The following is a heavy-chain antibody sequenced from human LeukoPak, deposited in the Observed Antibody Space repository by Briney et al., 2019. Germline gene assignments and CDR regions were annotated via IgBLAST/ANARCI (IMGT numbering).Heavy chain of an antibody. Sequence: GASVKVSCKASGGTFSSYAISWVRQAPGQRLEWMGWINAGNGNTKYSQKFQGRVTITRDTSASTAYMELSSLRSEDTAVYYCARGGSSGYYYRKSMDVWGQGTTVTVSS. D-gene: IGHD3-22*01. V-gene: IGHV1-3*01. CDR2: INAGNGNT. CDR1: GGTFSSYA. J-gene: IGHJ6*02. CDR3: ARGGSSGYYYRKSMDV.